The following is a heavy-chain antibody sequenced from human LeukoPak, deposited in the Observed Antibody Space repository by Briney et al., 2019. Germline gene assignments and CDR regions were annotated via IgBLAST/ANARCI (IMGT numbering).Heavy chain of an antibody. J-gene: IGHJ5*02. Sequence: ASVKVSCKASGGTFSSYAISWVRQAPGQGLEWMGGIIPIFGTANYAQKFQGRVTITTDESTSTAYMELSSLRSEDTAVYYCAAIAAAEGNWFDPWGQGTLVTVSS. CDR2: IIPIFGTA. V-gene: IGHV1-69*05. CDR1: GGTFSSYA. D-gene: IGHD6-13*01. CDR3: AAIAAAEGNWFDP.